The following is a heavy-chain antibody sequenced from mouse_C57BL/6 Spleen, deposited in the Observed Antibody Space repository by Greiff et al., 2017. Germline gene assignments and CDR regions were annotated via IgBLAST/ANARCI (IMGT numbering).Heavy chain of an antibody. J-gene: IGHJ3*01. V-gene: IGHV2-2*01. D-gene: IGHD2-1*01. Sequence: QVQLQESGPGLVQPSQSLSITCTVSGFSLTSYGVHWVSQSPGKGLAWLGVIWRGGSTDYNADFISRMSIRKSISKSQFFFKMNSLQADDTAIYYCASPLYYGNSWFAYWGQETLVTVSA. CDR2: IWRGGST. CDR1: GFSLTSYG. CDR3: ASPLYYGNSWFAY.